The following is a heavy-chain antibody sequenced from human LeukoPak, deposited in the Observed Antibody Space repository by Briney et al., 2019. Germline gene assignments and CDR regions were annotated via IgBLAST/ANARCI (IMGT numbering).Heavy chain of an antibody. D-gene: IGHD4-17*01. CDR1: GGSISSYY. V-gene: IGHV4-59*01. CDR3: ARLRAYDYGDYYYYGMDV. CDR2: IYYSGGT. J-gene: IGHJ6*02. Sequence: SETLSLTCTVSGGSISSYYWSWIRQPPGKGLEWIGYIYYSGGTNYNPSLKSRVTISVDTSKNQFSLKLSSVTAADTAVYYCARLRAYDYGDYYYYGMDVWGQGTTVTVSS.